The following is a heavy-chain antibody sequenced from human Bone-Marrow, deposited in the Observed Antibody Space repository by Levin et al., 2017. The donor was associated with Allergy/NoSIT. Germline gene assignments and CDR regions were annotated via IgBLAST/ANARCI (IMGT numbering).Heavy chain of an antibody. CDR2: ISSSGSTK. CDR3: ARGQFWFDP. CDR1: GFIFSSYE. V-gene: IGHV3-48*03. J-gene: IGHJ5*02. D-gene: IGHD4-11*01. Sequence: GESLKISCAASGFIFSSYEMIWVRQAPGKGLEWVSYISSSGSTKYYADSVKGRFTISRDNAQNSLYLQMKSLRAEDTALFYCARGQFWFDPWGQGTLVTVSS.